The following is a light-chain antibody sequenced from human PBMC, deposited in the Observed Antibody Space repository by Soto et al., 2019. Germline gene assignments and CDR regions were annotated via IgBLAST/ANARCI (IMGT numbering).Light chain of an antibody. V-gene: IGKV3-20*01. Sequence: ETVLTQSPGTVSLSPGDRATLPCRASQSVSSNKLAGYQQKPGQAPRLLIYAASSRATGIPDRFSGSGAGTDFTLTISRLEPEEFAVYYCQQYGSSLFTFGGGTKVDIK. CDR3: QQYGSSLFT. CDR2: AAS. CDR1: QSVSSNK. J-gene: IGKJ4*01.